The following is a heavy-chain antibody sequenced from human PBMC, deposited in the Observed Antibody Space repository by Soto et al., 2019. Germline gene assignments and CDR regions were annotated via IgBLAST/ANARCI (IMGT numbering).Heavy chain of an antibody. J-gene: IGHJ3*02. CDR3: AAELYSGGSCCSFDI. D-gene: IGHD2-15*01. V-gene: IGHV1-58*01. Sequence: SVKVSCKTSGFTFSKSAVQWVRQARGQRLERMGWIVVGSGNAQYAQKFRERVTITRDMSTSTAHMEVSSLASEDTAVYYCAAELYSGGSCCSFDIWGQGTMVTVSS. CDR1: GFTFSKSA. CDR2: IVVGSGNA.